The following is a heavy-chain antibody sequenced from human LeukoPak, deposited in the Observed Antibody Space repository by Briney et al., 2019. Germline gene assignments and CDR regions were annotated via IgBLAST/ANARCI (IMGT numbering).Heavy chain of an antibody. Sequence: PSETLSLTCTVSGGSISSGGYYWSWIRQHPGKGLEWIGYIYYSGSTYYNPSLKSRVTISVDTSKNQFSLKLSSVTAADTAMYYCARGQGGWFDPWGQGTLVTVSS. CDR2: IYYSGST. CDR1: GGSISSGGYY. V-gene: IGHV4-31*03. J-gene: IGHJ5*02. D-gene: IGHD3-16*01. CDR3: ARGQGGWFDP.